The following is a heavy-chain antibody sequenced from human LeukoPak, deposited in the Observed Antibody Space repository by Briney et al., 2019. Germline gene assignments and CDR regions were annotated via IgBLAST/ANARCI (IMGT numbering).Heavy chain of an antibody. CDR3: ARQRLTGTYYFDY. CDR2: IIPILGIA. CDR1: GGTFTSYT. V-gene: IGHV1-69*02. Sequence: ASVKASCKASGGTFTSYTISWVRQAPGQGLEWMGRIIPILGIANYAQKFQGRVTITADKSTSTAYMELSSLRSEDTAVYYCARQRLTGTYYFDYWGQGTLVTVSS. J-gene: IGHJ4*02. D-gene: IGHD1-7*01.